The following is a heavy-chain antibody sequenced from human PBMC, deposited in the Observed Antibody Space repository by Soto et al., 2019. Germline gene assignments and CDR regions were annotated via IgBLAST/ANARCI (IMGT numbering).Heavy chain of an antibody. CDR2: INPNSGGT. J-gene: IGHJ4*01. V-gene: IGHV1-2*02. CDR3: ARRYCSGGSCYYYFDY. Sequence: QVQLVQSGAEVKKPGASVKVSCKASGYTFTGYYMHWVRQAPGQGLEWMGWINPNSGGTNYAQKFQGRVTMTRDTSISTAYMELSRLRSDDTAVYYCARRYCSGGSCYYYFDYWGQGPLVTVSS. D-gene: IGHD2-15*01. CDR1: GYTFTGYY.